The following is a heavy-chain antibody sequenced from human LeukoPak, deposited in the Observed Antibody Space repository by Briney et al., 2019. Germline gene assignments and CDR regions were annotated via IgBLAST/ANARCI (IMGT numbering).Heavy chain of an antibody. J-gene: IGHJ6*03. CDR2: IKQDGSEK. CDR3: ARDSGPVAYYYYYYMDV. D-gene: IGHD6-25*01. Sequence: GGSLRLSCAASGFTFSSYWMSWIRQAPGKGLEWVANIKQDGSEKYYVDSVKGRFTISRDNAKNSLYLQMNSLRAEDTAVYYCARDSGPVAYYYYYYMDVWGKGTTVTVSS. V-gene: IGHV3-7*01. CDR1: GFTFSSYW.